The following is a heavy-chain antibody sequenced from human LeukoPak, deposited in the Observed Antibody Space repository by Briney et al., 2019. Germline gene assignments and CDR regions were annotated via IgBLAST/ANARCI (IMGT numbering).Heavy chain of an antibody. J-gene: IGHJ4*02. Sequence: SETLSLTCNVSGGSISSSSYFWGWIRQPPGKGLEWIGSIYYSGSTYYNPSLKSRVTISVDTSKNQFSLKLSSVTAADTAVYYCAREVLRSGWYGGAFDYWGQGTLVTVST. CDR3: AREVLRSGWYGGAFDY. CDR1: GGSISSSSYF. CDR2: IYYSGST. D-gene: IGHD6-19*01. V-gene: IGHV4-39*07.